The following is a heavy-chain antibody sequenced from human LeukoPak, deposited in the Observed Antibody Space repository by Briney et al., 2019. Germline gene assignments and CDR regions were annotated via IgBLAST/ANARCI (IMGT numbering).Heavy chain of an antibody. D-gene: IGHD2-2*01. CDR1: GGSISSYY. J-gene: IGHJ3*02. Sequence: PSETLSLTCTVSGGSISSYYRSWIRQPPGKGLEWIGYIYYSGSTNYNPSLKSRVTISVDTSKNQFSLKLSSVTAADTAVYYCAREGCSSTSCYLTDAFDIWGQGTMVTVSS. V-gene: IGHV4-59*01. CDR2: IYYSGST. CDR3: AREGCSSTSCYLTDAFDI.